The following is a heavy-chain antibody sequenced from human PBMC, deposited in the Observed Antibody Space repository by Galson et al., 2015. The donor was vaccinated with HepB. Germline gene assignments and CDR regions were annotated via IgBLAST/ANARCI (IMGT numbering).Heavy chain of an antibody. CDR2: ISGYSGET. CDR1: GYTFTNYG. CDR3: ARDLTPYGSDQKNWFDP. J-gene: IGHJ5*02. Sequence: SVKVSCKASGYTFTNYGISWMRQAPGQGLEWMGWISGYSGETLYAQKFQGRVSMTTDTSTSTAYMELRSLRPDETVVYFCARDLTPYGSDQKNWFDPWDQGTLVTVSS. D-gene: IGHD3-10*01. V-gene: IGHV1-18*04.